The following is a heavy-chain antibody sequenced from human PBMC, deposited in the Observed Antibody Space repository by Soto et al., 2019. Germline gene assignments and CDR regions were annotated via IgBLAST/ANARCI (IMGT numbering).Heavy chain of an antibody. J-gene: IGHJ6*03. D-gene: IGHD4-17*01. CDR3: AFLFNGDYVLDRYYYYYYMDV. V-gene: IGHV3-23*01. CDR2: ISGSGGST. CDR1: GFTFSSYA. Sequence: GGSLRLSCAASGFTFSSYAMSWVRQAPGKGLEWISAISGSGGSTYYADSVKGRFTISRDNSKNTLYLQMNSLRAEDTAVYYCAFLFNGDYVLDRYYYYYYMDVWGKGTTVTVSS.